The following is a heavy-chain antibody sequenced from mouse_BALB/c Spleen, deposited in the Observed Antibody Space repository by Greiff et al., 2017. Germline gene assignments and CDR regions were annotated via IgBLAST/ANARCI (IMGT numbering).Heavy chain of an antibody. CDR1: GFTFSSYA. CDR2: ISSGGSYT. D-gene: IGHD2-2*01. Sequence: DVMLVESGGGLVKPGGSLKLSCAASGFTFSSYAMSWVRQSPEKRLEWVAEISSGGSYTYYPDTVTGRFTISRDNAKNTLYLEMSSLRSEDTAMYYCAREGRGYDEKTSDYAMDYWGQGTSVTVSS. J-gene: IGHJ4*01. V-gene: IGHV5-9-4*01. CDR3: AREGRGYDEKTSDYAMDY.